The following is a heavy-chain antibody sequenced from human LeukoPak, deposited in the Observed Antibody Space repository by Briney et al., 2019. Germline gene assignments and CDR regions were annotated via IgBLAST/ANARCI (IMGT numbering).Heavy chain of an antibody. V-gene: IGHV1-46*01. CDR2: INPSGGST. CDR1: GGTFSSYA. Sequence: ASVKVSCKASGGTFSSYAISWVRQAPGQGLEWMGIINPSGGSTSYAQKFQGRVTMTRNTSTSTVYMELSSLRSEDTAVYYCARGEDYYDSSGYYYGYWGQGTLVTVSS. D-gene: IGHD3-22*01. CDR3: ARGEDYYDSSGYYYGY. J-gene: IGHJ4*02.